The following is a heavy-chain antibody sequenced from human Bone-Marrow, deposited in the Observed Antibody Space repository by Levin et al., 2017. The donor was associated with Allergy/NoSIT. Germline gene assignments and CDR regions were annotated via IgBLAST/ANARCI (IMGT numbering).Heavy chain of an antibody. D-gene: IGHD3-16*01. CDR3: VTDRGAFDY. Sequence: GESLKISCTVSGVTFSYAWMSWVRQAPGKGLEWVGRIKDTTHSGTADYGAPVKGRFSISRDDSKSTLYLQMDSLQTEDTAVYYCVTDRGAFDYWGQGTLVTVSS. CDR1: GVTFSYAW. J-gene: IGHJ4*02. V-gene: IGHV3-15*01. CDR2: IKDTTHSGTA.